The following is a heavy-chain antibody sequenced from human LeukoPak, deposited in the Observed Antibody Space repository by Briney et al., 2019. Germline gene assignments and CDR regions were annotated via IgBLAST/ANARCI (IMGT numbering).Heavy chain of an antibody. CDR2: IYYSGST. CDR3: ARTSYYYDSSGYYYPYYFDY. V-gene: IGHV4-39*07. Sequence: PSETLSLTCTVSGGSISSSSYYWGWIRQPPGKGLEWIGSIYYSGSTYYNPSLKSRVSISVHTSKNQFSLKLSSVTAADTAVYYCARTSYYYDSSGYYYPYYFDYWGQGTLVTVSS. J-gene: IGHJ4*02. D-gene: IGHD3-22*01. CDR1: GGSISSSSYY.